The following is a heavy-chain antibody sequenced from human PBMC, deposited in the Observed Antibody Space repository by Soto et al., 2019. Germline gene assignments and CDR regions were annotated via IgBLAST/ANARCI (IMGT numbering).Heavy chain of an antibody. Sequence: EVQLVESGGGLVQPGGSLRLSCAASGLTVSNSYMNWVRQAPGEGLEWVSILYIDGTTYYADSVKGRFTISRDNSKNTLYLQMHSLRADDTAVYYCARDTTVTTPTYFASWGQGTLVIVSS. CDR3: ARDTTVTTPTYFAS. CDR2: LYIDGTT. V-gene: IGHV3-66*01. CDR1: GLTVSNSY. J-gene: IGHJ4*02. D-gene: IGHD4-17*01.